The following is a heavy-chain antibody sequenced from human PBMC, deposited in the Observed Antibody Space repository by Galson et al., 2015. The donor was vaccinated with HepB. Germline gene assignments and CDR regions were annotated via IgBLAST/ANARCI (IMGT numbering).Heavy chain of an antibody. CDR3: VWSPFDY. D-gene: IGHD2-8*02. V-gene: IGHV3-48*02. CDR1: GFTFSTYS. J-gene: IGHJ4*02. Sequence: SLRLSCAISGFTFSTYSMTWVRQAPGKGLEWVSYIDRTGSTIYYADSVKGRLTTSRDNAKNSLYLQMNSLRDEDTAVYYCVWSPFDYWGQGILVTVSS. CDR2: IDRTGSTI.